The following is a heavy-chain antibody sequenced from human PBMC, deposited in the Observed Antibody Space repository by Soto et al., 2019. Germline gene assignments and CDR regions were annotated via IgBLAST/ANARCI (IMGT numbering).Heavy chain of an antibody. V-gene: IGHV3-30-3*01. Sequence: QVQLVESGGGVVQPGRSLRLSCAASGFTFSSYAMHWVRQAPGKGLEWVAVISYDGSNKYYADSVKGRFTISRDNSKNTLYLQMNSLRAEDTAVYYCARDLTTGTPGAFDIWGQGTMVTVSS. D-gene: IGHD1-1*01. CDR2: ISYDGSNK. J-gene: IGHJ3*02. CDR1: GFTFSSYA. CDR3: ARDLTTGTPGAFDI.